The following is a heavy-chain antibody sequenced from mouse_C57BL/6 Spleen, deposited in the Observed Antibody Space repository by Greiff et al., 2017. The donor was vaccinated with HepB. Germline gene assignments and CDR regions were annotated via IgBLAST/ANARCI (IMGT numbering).Heavy chain of an antibody. D-gene: IGHD3-1*01. CDR3: ARSGYYAMDY. CDR1: GYTFTSYW. V-gene: IGHV1-53*01. CDR2: INPSNGGT. Sequence: QRQKPGTERVKPGASAKLSCKASGYTFTSYWMHWVKQRPGQGLEWIGNINPSNGGTNYNEKFKSKATLTVDKSSSTAYMQLSSLTSEDSAVYYCARSGYYAMDYWGQGTSVTVSS. J-gene: IGHJ4*01.